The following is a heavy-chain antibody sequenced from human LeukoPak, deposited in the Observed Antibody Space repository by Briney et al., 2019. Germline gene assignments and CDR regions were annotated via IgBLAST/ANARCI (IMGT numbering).Heavy chain of an antibody. V-gene: IGHV3-23*01. Sequence: PGGSLRLSCAASGFTFSSLSMTWVRQAPGKGLEWVSGVSGSGDKTYYADSVKGRFTISRDNSKNTLCLQMNSLRVEDTAIYYCAKFANGGNSNSDYWGQGTLVTVSS. CDR2: VSGSGDKT. CDR3: AKFANGGNSNSDY. J-gene: IGHJ4*02. CDR1: GFTFSSLS. D-gene: IGHD4-23*01.